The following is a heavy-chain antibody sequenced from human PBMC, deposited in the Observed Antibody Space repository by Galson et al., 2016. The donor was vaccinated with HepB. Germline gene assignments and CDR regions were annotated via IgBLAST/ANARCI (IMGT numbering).Heavy chain of an antibody. CDR1: GGSISSTTYY. CDR3: ARDPAYYDSSGYSLFDY. V-gene: IGHV4-39*07. Sequence: SETLSLTCTVSGGSISSTTYYWGWIRQPPGKGLEWIGSIYYSGSTYYNPSLKSRVTISVDTSKNQFSLKLNSVTAADTAVYYCARDPAYYDSSGYSLFDYWGQGTLVTVSS. D-gene: IGHD3-22*01. CDR2: IYYSGST. J-gene: IGHJ4*02.